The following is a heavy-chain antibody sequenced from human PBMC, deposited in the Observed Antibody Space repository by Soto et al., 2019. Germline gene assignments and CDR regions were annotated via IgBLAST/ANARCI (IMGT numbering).Heavy chain of an antibody. CDR3: AREVRDAAAGFEAQTVDWFDP. Sequence: ASVKVSCKASGGSFSSFAFSWVRQAPGQGLEWMGWINPNSGGTNYAQKFQGRVTMTRDTSISTAYMELSRLRSDDTAVYYCAREVRDAAAGFEAQTVDWFDPWGQGTLVTVSS. V-gene: IGHV1-2*02. J-gene: IGHJ5*02. CDR1: GGSFSSFA. D-gene: IGHD6-13*01. CDR2: INPNSGGT.